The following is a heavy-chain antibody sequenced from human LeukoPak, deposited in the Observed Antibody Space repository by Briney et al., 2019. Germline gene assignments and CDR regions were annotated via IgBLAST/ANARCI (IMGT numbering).Heavy chain of an antibody. V-gene: IGHV3-21*01. CDR3: ARTVFATGGASDY. J-gene: IGHJ4*02. Sequence: GGSLRLSCAASGFTFSSYSMNWVRQAPGKGLEWVSSISSSSSYIYYADSVKGRFTISRDNAKNSLYLQMNSLRAEDTAVYYCARTVFATGGASDYWGQGTLVAVSS. CDR2: ISSSSSYI. CDR1: GFTFSSYS. D-gene: IGHD3-16*01.